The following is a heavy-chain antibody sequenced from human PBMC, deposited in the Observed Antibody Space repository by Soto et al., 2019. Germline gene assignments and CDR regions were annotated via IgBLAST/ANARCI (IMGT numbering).Heavy chain of an antibody. Sequence: ASVKVPCKASGYTFTSYGISWVRTAPGQGLEWMGWLSAYNGHTNYAQKLQGRVTMTTDTSTSTAYMELRSLRSDDTAVYYCARGRSPYCSSTSCYPQIDAFDIWAPGTLVTASS. J-gene: IGHJ3*02. CDR1: GYTFTSYG. CDR3: ARGRSPYCSSTSCYPQIDAFDI. CDR2: LSAYNGHT. V-gene: IGHV1-18*01. D-gene: IGHD2-2*01.